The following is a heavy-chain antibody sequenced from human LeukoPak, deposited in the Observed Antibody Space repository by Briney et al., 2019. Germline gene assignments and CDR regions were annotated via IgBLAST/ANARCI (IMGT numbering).Heavy chain of an antibody. D-gene: IGHD3-10*01. V-gene: IGHV4-59*01. J-gene: IGHJ4*02. Sequence: SETLSLTCTVSGGSISTYYWSWIRQPPGKGLEWIGYIYYSGSTNYNPSLKSRVTISVDTSKNQFSLKLSSVTAADTAVYYCARGRLWFGEMKSYYFDYWGQGTLVTVSS. CDR2: IYYSGST. CDR1: GGSISTYY. CDR3: ARGRLWFGEMKSYYFDY.